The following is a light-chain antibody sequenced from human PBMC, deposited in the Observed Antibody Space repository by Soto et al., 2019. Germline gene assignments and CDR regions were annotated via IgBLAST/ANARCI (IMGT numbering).Light chain of an antibody. V-gene: IGKV3-15*01. J-gene: IGKJ5*01. CDR3: QQYNNWPPIT. CDR2: GAS. Sequence: EIVMTQSPATLSVSPGERATLSCRASHSVSSDLAWYQQKLGQAPRLLIYGASTRATGIPARFSGSGSGTEFTLAISSLQSEDFAVYYCQQYNNWPPITFGQGTRLEIK. CDR1: HSVSSD.